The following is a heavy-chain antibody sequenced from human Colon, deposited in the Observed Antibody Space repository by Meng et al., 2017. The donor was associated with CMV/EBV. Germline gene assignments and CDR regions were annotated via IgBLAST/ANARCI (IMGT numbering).Heavy chain of an antibody. D-gene: IGHD1-26*01. CDR3: ARDFPGSIVGATNYFDY. CDR2: ILPILGTT. V-gene: IGHV1-69*10. CDR1: GDTFGSDA. Sequence: SVKVSCKASGDTFGSDAISWVRQVPGQGLEWMGGILPILGTTDYVENFQGRVSITADTSTITVYMELSSLRSDDTAIYYCARDFPGSIVGATNYFDYWGQGTLVTVSS. J-gene: IGHJ4*02.